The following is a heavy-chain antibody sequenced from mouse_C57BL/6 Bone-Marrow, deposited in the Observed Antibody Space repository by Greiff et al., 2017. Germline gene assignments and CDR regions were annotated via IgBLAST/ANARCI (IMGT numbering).Heavy chain of an antibody. CDR3: ARDSNYGGFDY. D-gene: IGHD2-5*01. CDR2: ISSGSSTI. J-gene: IGHJ2*01. Sequence: EVKVIESGGGLVKPGGSLKLSCAASGFTFSDYGMHWVRQAPEKGLEWVAYISSGSSTIYYADTVKGRFTISRDNAKNTLFLQMTSLRSEDTAMYYCARDSNYGGFDYWGQGTTLTVSS. CDR1: GFTFSDYG. V-gene: IGHV5-17*01.